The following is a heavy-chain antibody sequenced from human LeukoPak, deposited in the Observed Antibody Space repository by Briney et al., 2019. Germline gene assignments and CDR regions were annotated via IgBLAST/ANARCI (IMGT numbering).Heavy chain of an antibody. D-gene: IGHD5-18*01. CDR3: AGRPDTAVVAIFDY. J-gene: IGHJ4*02. CDR1: VYTFTGYY. CDR2: INPNSGGT. V-gene: IGHV1-2*02. Sequence: ASVKVSCKASVYTFTGYYLHWVRQAPGQGLEWMGWINPNSGGTNYAQKFQGRVTMTGDTSISTAYMELSRLSSDDTAIYYCAGRPDTAVVAIFDYWGQGTLVTVSS.